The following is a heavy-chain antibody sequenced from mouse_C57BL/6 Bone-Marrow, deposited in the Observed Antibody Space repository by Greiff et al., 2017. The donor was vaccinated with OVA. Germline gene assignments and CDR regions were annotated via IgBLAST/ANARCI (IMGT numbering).Heavy chain of an antibody. CDR3: ARQDSSGYEFAY. Sequence: VQLKESGGGLVQPGGSLKLSCAASGFTFSDYGMAWVRQAPRKGPEWVAFISNLAYSIYYADTVTGRFTISRENAKNTLYLEMSSLRSEDTAMYYCARQDSSGYEFAYWGQGTLVTVSA. V-gene: IGHV5-15*01. CDR2: ISNLAYSI. CDR1: GFTFSDYG. D-gene: IGHD3-2*02. J-gene: IGHJ3*01.